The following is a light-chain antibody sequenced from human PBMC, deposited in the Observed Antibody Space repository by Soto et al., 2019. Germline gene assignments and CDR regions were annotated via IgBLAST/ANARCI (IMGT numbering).Light chain of an antibody. V-gene: IGKV3-15*01. CDR2: GAS. CDR1: QTVLSN. CDR3: QQYNNWPIT. Sequence: EIVLTQSPATLSVPPGERATLSCRASQTVLSNLAWYQQKPGQAPRLLIYGASTRATGIPARFSGSGSGTEFALTISSLQSEDFAVYYCQQYNNWPITFGQGTRLEIK. J-gene: IGKJ5*01.